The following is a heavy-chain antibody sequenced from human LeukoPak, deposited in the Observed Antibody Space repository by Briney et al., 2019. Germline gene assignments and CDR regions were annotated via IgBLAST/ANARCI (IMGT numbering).Heavy chain of an antibody. V-gene: IGHV3-23*01. CDR2: INPRSGGT. J-gene: IGHJ6*02. D-gene: IGHD6-19*01. Sequence: GGSLRLSCAASGFTFSNYAMSWVRQAPGKGLEWVSSINPRSGGTYYADSVRGRFTISGDNSKNTLYLQMNSLRAEDTAVYYCARGYSSGWYDMTYYYYGMDVWGQGTTVTVSS. CDR1: GFTFSNYA. CDR3: ARGYSSGWYDMTYYYYGMDV.